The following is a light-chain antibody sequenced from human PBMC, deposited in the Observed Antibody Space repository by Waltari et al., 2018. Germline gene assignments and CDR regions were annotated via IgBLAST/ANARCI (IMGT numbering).Light chain of an antibody. CDR2: DSA. CDR1: QNIGKS. J-gene: IGKJ3*01. Sequence: EIVLTQSPGTLSLFPGGWATLSCRASQNIGKSLAWYQHKPGQGPRLLIYDSATRATGIPDRFSGSGSGTDFTLTISRLEPEDFAVFYCQQYATSPPTFGPGTKLDLQ. CDR3: QQYATSPPT. V-gene: IGKV3-20*01.